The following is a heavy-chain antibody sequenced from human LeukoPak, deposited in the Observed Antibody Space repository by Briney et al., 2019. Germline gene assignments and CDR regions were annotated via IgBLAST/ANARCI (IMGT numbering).Heavy chain of an antibody. CDR2: IWYDGSNK. D-gene: IGHD2-21*02. CDR1: GFSFSSYG. V-gene: IGHV3-33*01. J-gene: IGHJ4*02. Sequence: GGSLRLSCAASGFSFSSYGMHWVRQAPGKGLEWVAVIWYDGSNKYYADSVKGRFTISRDSYKSTLYLQLNSLRADDTAVYYCASSSGDPYYFDFWGQGALVTVSS. CDR3: ASSSGDPYYFDF.